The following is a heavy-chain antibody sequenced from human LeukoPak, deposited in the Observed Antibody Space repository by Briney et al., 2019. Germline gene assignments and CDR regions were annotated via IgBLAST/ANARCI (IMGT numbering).Heavy chain of an antibody. J-gene: IGHJ4*02. V-gene: IGHV4-34*01. CDR2: INHSGST. D-gene: IGHD3-22*01. CDR3: ARSFSPNYYDLLDY. CDR1: GGSFSGYY. Sequence: SETLSLTCAVYGGSFSGYYWSWIRQPPGKGPEWIGEINHSGSTNYNPSLKSRVTISVDTSKNQFSLKLSSVTAADTAMYYCARSFSPNYYDLLDYWGQGTLVTVSS.